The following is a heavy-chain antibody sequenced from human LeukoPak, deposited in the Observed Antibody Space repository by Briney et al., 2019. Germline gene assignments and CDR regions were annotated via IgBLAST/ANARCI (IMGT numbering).Heavy chain of an antibody. J-gene: IGHJ4*02. Sequence: GGSLRLSCAASGFTFSNYWMTWVRQAPGKGLEWVSAISGSGGSTYYADSVKGRFTISRDNSKNTLYLQMNSLRAEDTAVYYCAKDQPSEWSGINFDYWGQGTLVTVSS. D-gene: IGHD3-3*01. CDR1: GFTFSNYW. CDR3: AKDQPSEWSGINFDY. CDR2: ISGSGGST. V-gene: IGHV3-23*01.